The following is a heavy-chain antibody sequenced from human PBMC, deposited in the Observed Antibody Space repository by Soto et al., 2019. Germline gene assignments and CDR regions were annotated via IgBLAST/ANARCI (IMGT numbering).Heavy chain of an antibody. J-gene: IGHJ4*02. V-gene: IGHV4-34*01. CDR2: INHSGST. CDR1: GGSFSGYY. Sequence: QVQLQQWGAGLLKPSETLSLTCAVYGGSFSGYYWSWIRQPPGMGLEWIGEINHSGSTNYNPSLKSRVTISVDTSKNQFSLKLSSVTAADTAVYYCARGQVFDYWGQGTLVTVSS. CDR3: ARGQVFDY.